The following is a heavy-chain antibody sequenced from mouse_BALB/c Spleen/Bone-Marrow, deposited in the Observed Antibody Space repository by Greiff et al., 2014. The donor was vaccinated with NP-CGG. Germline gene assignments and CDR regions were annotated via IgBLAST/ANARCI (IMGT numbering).Heavy chain of an antibody. CDR3: ASYYYGSSLFAY. CDR2: IDPANGNT. Sequence: EVQLQQSGAELVKPGASVKLSCTASGFNIKDTYMHWAKQRPEQGLEWIGGIDPANGNTKYDPKFQGKATITADTSSNTAYLQLSSLTSEDTAVYYCASYYYGSSLFAYWGQGTLVTVSA. J-gene: IGHJ3*01. V-gene: IGHV14-3*02. CDR1: GFNIKDTY. D-gene: IGHD1-1*01.